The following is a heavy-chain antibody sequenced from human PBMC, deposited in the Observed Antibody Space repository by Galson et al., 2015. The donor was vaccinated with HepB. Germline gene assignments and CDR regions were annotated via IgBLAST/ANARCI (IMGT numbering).Heavy chain of an antibody. CDR1: GYTFTSYY. CDR3: ARGWVGGNYDSSGYDYFDY. D-gene: IGHD3-22*01. V-gene: IGHV1-46*01. Sequence: SVKVSCKASGYTFTSYYMHWVRQAPGQGLEWMGIINPSGGSTSYAQKFQGRVTMTRDTSTSTVYMELSSLRSEDTAVYYCARGWVGGNYDSSGYDYFDYWGQGTLVTVSS. J-gene: IGHJ4*02. CDR2: INPSGGST.